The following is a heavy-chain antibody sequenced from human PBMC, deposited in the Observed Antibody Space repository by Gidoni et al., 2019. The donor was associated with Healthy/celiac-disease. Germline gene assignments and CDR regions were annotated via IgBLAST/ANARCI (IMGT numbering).Heavy chain of an antibody. V-gene: IGHV4-59*01. CDR3: ARGVAAAEFDY. J-gene: IGHJ4*02. CDR1: GGSISSYY. CDR2: IYYSGST. Sequence: QVQLQESGPGLVKPSETLSLTCTVSGGSISSYYWSWIRQPPGKGLEWIGYIYYSGSTNYNPSLKSRVTISVDTSKNQFSLKLSSVTAADTAVYYCARGVAAAEFDYWGQGTLVTVSS. D-gene: IGHD6-13*01.